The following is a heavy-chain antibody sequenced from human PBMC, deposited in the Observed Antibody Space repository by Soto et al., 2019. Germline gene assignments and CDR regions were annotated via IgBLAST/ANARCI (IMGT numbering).Heavy chain of an antibody. Sequence: GVLRLSCAASGFTFSNYAMSWVRQAPGKGLEWVAKITSTTGYTVYADSVRGRFIVSRANARSSVYLQMSRLSVEDTAVYYCARGSFAPTSSHQDPFDMRGQRTMVTVSS. D-gene: IGHD3-16*01. CDR3: ARGSFAPTSSHQDPFDM. CDR1: GFTFSNYA. J-gene: IGHJ3*02. CDR2: ITSTTGYT. V-gene: IGHV3-11*06.